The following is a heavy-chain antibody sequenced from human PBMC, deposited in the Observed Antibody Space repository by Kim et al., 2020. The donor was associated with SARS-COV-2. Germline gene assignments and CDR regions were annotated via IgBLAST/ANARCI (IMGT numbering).Heavy chain of an antibody. J-gene: IGHJ6*02. CDR3: VRQLVPGGGMDV. V-gene: IGHV3-53*04. D-gene: IGHD6-13*01. CDR1: GFTVSSNY. CDR2: IYSGYST. Sequence: GGSLRLSCAASGFTVSSNYMSWVRQAPGKGLEWISIIYSGYSTYYADSVKGRFTISRHNSKNTLYLQMNSLRPEDTAVYYCVRQLVPGGGMDVWGQGTTVTVSS.